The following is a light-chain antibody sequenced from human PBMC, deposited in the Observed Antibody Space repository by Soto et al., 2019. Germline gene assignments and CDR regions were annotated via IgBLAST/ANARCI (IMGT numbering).Light chain of an antibody. CDR3: QSYDSSLNAVV. J-gene: IGLJ2*01. V-gene: IGLV1-40*01. Sequence: QSVLTQPPSVSGAPGQRVTISWTGCSSNIGAGYEVHWYQQLPGTAPKLLIYGNSNRPSGVPDRVSGSKSGTSASLPITGLQAEDEADYYCQSYDSSLNAVVFGGGTQLTVL. CDR2: GNS. CDR1: SSNIGAGYE.